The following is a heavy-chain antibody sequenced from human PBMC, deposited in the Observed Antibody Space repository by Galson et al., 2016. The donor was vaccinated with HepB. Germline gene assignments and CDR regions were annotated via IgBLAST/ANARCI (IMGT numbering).Heavy chain of an antibody. CDR2: IDPTDSYT. D-gene: IGHD5-12*01. Sequence: QSGAEVKKPGESLRISCKGSGYSFTSYWISWVRQMPGKGLEWMGRIDPTDSYTNYSPSFQGHVTISADKSIGTAYLQWSSLKASDTAMYYCARLGSGYDFDYYFDYWGQGTLVTVSS. CDR3: ARLGSGYDFDYYFDY. CDR1: GYSFTSYW. J-gene: IGHJ4*02. V-gene: IGHV5-10-1*01.